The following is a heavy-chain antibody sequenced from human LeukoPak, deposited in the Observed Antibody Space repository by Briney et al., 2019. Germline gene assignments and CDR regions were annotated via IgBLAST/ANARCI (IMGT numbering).Heavy chain of an antibody. D-gene: IGHD3-3*01. J-gene: IGHJ6*02. Sequence: GGSLRLSCAASGFTFSSYAMHWVRQAPGKGLEGVAVISYDGSNKYYADSVKGRFTISRDNSKNTLYLQMNSLRAEDTAVYYCARDGDYDFWSGYFYYYYGMDVWGQGTTVTVSS. CDR1: GFTFSSYA. V-gene: IGHV3-30-3*01. CDR2: ISYDGSNK. CDR3: ARDGDYDFWSGYFYYYYGMDV.